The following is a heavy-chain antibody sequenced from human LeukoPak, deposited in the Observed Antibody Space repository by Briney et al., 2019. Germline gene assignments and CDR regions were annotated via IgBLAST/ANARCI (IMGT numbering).Heavy chain of an antibody. J-gene: IGHJ4*02. CDR3: ANGIYSGYDGGVQYFDY. CDR1: GFTFSSYW. D-gene: IGHD5-12*01. Sequence: GGSLRLSCAASGFTFSSYWMTWVRQAPGKGLEWVANIKQDGSEKYYVDSVKGRFTISRDNAKNSLYLQMNSLRAEDTAVYYCANGIYSGYDGGVQYFDYWGQGTLVTVSS. CDR2: IKQDGSEK. V-gene: IGHV3-7*01.